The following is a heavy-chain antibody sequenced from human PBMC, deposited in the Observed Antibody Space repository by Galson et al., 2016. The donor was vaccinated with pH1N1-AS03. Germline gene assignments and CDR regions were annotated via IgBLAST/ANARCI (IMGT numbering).Heavy chain of an antibody. CDR2: SRHEANSYTS. J-gene: IGHJ4*02. D-gene: IGHD6-19*01. V-gene: IGHV3-72*01. CDR1: GFRISDHY. CDR3: ARDGPPQGISVAGSFDF. Sequence: SLRLSCAASGFRISDHYMDWVRQAPGKGLEWVGRSRHEANSYTSEYAASVKGRFTISRDDSKNSFYLQMNSLETEDTAVYYCARDGPPQGISVAGSFDFWGQGTLVTVSS.